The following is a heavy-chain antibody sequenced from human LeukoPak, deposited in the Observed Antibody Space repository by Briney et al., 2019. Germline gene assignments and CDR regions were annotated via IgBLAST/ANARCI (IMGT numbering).Heavy chain of an antibody. CDR1: GGTFSSYT. V-gene: IGHV1-69*04. D-gene: IGHD2-8*01. CDR2: IIPILGIA. Sequence: SVKVSCKAPGGTFSSYTISWVRQAPGQGLEWMGRIIPILGIANYAQKFQGRVTITADKSTSTAYMELSSLRSEDTAVYYCAREDEYCTNGVCYLPGSQWGQGTLVTVSS. CDR3: AREDEYCTNGVCYLPGSQ. J-gene: IGHJ4*02.